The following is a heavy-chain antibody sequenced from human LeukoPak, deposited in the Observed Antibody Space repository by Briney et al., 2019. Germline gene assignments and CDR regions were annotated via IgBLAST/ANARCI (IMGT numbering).Heavy chain of an antibody. V-gene: IGHV1-69*04. D-gene: IGHD4-17*01. J-gene: IGHJ4*02. CDR1: GGTFSSYA. CDR3: ASTMTTEFFDY. CDR2: IIPILGIA. Sequence: ASVKVSCKASGGTFSSYAISWVRQAPGQGLEWMGRIIPILGIANYAQKLQGRVTITADKSTSTAYMELSSLRSEDTAVYYCASTMTTEFFDYWGQGTLVTVSS.